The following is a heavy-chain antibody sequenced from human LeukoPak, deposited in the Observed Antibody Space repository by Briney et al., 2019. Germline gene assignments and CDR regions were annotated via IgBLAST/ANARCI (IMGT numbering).Heavy chain of an antibody. Sequence: GGSLRLSCAASGFTFSSAWMSWVRQAPGKGLEWVARIKSRTDGGTTDYAAPVKGRFTISSDDSKNTVYLQMNSLKTEDTALYYCSTEGYCSGGSCAGFDHWGQGTLVTVSS. J-gene: IGHJ4*02. V-gene: IGHV3-15*01. CDR1: GFTFSSAW. CDR3: STEGYCSGGSCAGFDH. CDR2: IKSRTDGGTT. D-gene: IGHD2-15*01.